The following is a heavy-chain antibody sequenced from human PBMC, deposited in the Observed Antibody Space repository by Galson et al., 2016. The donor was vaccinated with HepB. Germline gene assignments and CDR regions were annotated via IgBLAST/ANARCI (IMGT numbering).Heavy chain of an antibody. J-gene: IGHJ3*02. D-gene: IGHD6-19*01. CDR1: GGTFSSYA. CDR3: ARPSSGWANDAFDI. Sequence: SVKVSCKASGGTFSSYAITWVRQAPGQGPECLGRIIPLLGIPKYAQKFQGRLTITADKSTSTTYMELTSLRSEDTAVYYCARPSSGWANDAFDIWGQGTMVTVSS. CDR2: IIPLLGIP. V-gene: IGHV1-69*04.